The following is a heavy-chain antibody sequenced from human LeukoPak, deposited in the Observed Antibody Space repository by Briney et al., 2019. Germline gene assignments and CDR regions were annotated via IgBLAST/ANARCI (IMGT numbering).Heavy chain of an antibody. CDR1: GYTFTSYG. D-gene: IGHD5-12*01. Sequence: ASVKVSCKASGYTFTSYGISWVRQAPGQGLEWMGWISAYNGNTNYAQKLQGRVTMTTDTSTSTAYMELRSLRSDDTAVYYRARDRPYSGYVGKFDYWGQGTLVTVSS. CDR2: ISAYNGNT. J-gene: IGHJ4*02. CDR3: ARDRPYSGYVGKFDY. V-gene: IGHV1-18*01.